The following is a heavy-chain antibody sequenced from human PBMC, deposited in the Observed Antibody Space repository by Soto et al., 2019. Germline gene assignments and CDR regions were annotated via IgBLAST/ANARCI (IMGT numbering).Heavy chain of an antibody. CDR1: GFTLGSYW. CDR2: IKTDASEK. D-gene: IGHD6-19*01. Sequence: GESLRLSCEASGFTLGSYWMSWVRQAPGKGLEWLATIKTDASEKKYVDSVKGRFTMSRDNAKNSLYLQMDSLRAEDTAVYYCAKDRVSEHNNGWPQGSWGQGTQVTV. V-gene: IGHV3-7*01. J-gene: IGHJ4*02. CDR3: AKDRVSEHNNGWPQGS.